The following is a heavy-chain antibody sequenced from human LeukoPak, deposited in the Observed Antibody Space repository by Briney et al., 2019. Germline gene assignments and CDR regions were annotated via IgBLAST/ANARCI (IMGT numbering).Heavy chain of an antibody. Sequence: GGSLRLSCAASGFTFSSYAMSWVRQAPGKGLEWVSSISSSSSYIYYADSVKGRFTISRDNAKNSLYLQMNSLRAEDTAVYYCARDSHDFWSGYSAPDFDYWGQGTLVTVSS. D-gene: IGHD3-3*01. V-gene: IGHV3-21*01. J-gene: IGHJ4*02. CDR2: ISSSSSYI. CDR3: ARDSHDFWSGYSAPDFDY. CDR1: GFTFSSYA.